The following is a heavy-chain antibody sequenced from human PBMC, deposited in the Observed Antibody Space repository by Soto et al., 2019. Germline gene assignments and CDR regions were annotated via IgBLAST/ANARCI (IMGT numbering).Heavy chain of an antibody. Sequence: QVQLVQSGAEVKKPGSSVKVSCKASGGTFSSYAISWVRQAPGQGLEWMGGIIPIFGTANYAQKFQGRVTITEDGATSTAYTELSSLRSEDKAVYYCARDRGMVFGGVKGWFDPWGQGTLVTVSS. D-gene: IGHD3-16*01. CDR2: IIPIFGTA. J-gene: IGHJ5*02. CDR3: ARDRGMVFGGVKGWFDP. V-gene: IGHV1-69*01. CDR1: GGTFSSYA.